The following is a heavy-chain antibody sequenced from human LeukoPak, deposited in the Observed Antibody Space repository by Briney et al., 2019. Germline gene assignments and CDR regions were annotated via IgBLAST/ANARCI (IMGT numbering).Heavy chain of an antibody. CDR1: GGSISGYY. Sequence: WETLSLTCTVSGGSISGYYWSWIRQPPGKGLEWIAYVHTKGEAKNNPSLKRRDTISVETPNNQISLRLSSVAAADTAMYYCARQPAATAAFDIWGLGTMVTVSS. CDR2: VHTKGEA. CDR3: ARQPAATAAFDI. J-gene: IGHJ3*02. V-gene: IGHV4-59*08.